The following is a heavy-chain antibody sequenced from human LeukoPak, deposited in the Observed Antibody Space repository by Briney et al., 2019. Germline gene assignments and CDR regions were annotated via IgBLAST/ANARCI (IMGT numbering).Heavy chain of an antibody. J-gene: IGHJ5*01. Sequence: GGSLRLSCAASGFTFDTYALSWARRAPGKGLEWVSAISGSGTNTYYADSVKGRFTISRDNSKGTVFLQMNSLRAEDTALYSSAKRRLSEGSGIGNWFDSWGQGTLVTVSS. CDR1: GFTFDTYA. CDR3: AKRRLSEGSGIGNWFDS. D-gene: IGHD2/OR15-2a*01. V-gene: IGHV3-23*01. CDR2: ISGSGTNT.